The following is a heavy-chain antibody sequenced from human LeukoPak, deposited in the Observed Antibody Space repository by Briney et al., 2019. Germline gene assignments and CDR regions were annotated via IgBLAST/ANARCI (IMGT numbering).Heavy chain of an antibody. J-gene: IGHJ5*02. CDR3: ARAILSRWSLSQWFDP. V-gene: IGHV1-69*06. D-gene: IGHD2-8*01. CDR1: GGTFSSYA. CDR2: IIPIFGTA. Sequence: GASVKVSCKASGGTFSSYAISWVRQAPGQGLEWMGGIIPIFGTANYAQKFRGRVTITADKSTRTAYMELRSLRSDDTAVYYCARAILSRWSLSQWFDPWGQGTLVTVSS.